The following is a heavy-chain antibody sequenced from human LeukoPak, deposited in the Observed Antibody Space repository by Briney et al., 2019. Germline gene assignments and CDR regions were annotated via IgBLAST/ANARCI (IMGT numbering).Heavy chain of an antibody. CDR3: ARGPSTPPFDY. CDR1: GFTFSSYW. Sequence: PGGPLRPSCAASGFTFSSYWMSWVRQAPGKGLEWVANIKQDGSEKYYVDSVKGRFTISRDNAKNSLYLQMNSLRAEDTAVYYCARGPSTPPFDYWGQGTLVTVSS. CDR2: IKQDGSEK. V-gene: IGHV3-7*01. J-gene: IGHJ4*02. D-gene: IGHD2/OR15-2a*01.